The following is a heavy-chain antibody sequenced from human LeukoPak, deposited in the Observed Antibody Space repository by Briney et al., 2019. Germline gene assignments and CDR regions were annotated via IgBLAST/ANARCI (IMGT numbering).Heavy chain of an antibody. CDR2: MNPNSGNT. CDR3: ARRARDTALFDP. CDR1: GYTFTSYD. D-gene: IGHD5-18*01. V-gene: IGHV1-8*01. J-gene: IGHJ5*02. Sequence: AAAVKVCCTASGYTFTSYDINWVRQATGQGLEWMGWMNPNSGNTGYAQKFQGRVTMTRNTSISTAYMELSSLRSEDTAVYYCARRARDTALFDPWGQGTLVTVSS.